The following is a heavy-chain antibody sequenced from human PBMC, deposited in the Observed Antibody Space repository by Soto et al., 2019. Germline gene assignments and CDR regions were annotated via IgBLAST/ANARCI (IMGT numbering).Heavy chain of an antibody. Sequence: GGSLRLSCAASGFTFSSYGMHWVRQAPGKGLEWVAVICYDGSNKYYADSVKGRFTISRDNAKNSLYLQMNSLRAEDTAVYYCARDSSGWDPGATYYYMDVWGKGTTVTVSS. CDR1: GFTFSSYG. J-gene: IGHJ6*03. CDR2: ICYDGSNK. V-gene: IGHV3-33*01. D-gene: IGHD6-19*01. CDR3: ARDSSGWDPGATYYYMDV.